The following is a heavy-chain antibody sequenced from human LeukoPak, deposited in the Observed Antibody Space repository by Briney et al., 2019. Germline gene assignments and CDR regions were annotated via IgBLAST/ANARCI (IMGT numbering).Heavy chain of an antibody. CDR3: TSEDQGGFDY. CDR1: GFTFSTYA. CDR2: IKRKIDGETT. D-gene: IGHD1-26*01. Sequence: GRSLRLSCAASGFTFSTYAIHWVRQAPGKGLEWVGRIKRKIDGETTDYAAPAKGRFTISRDDSKNTLYLQMNSLKTEDTAMYYCTSEDQGGFDYWGQGTLVSVST. V-gene: IGHV3-15*01. J-gene: IGHJ4*02.